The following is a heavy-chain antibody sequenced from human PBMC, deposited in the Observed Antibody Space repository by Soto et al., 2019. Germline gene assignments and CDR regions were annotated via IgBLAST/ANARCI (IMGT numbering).Heavy chain of an antibody. D-gene: IGHD2-15*01. CDR1: EFTFNNFW. CDR2: INQDGSEK. Sequence: GGSLRVSCAASEFTFNNFWMTWVRQAPGKGLECVANINQDGSEKYYVNSVKGRFTISRDNAKNSLYLQMNSLRAEDTAIYYCAKGGPYYYYGMDVWGQGTTVTAP. V-gene: IGHV3-7*03. CDR3: AKGGPYYYYGMDV. J-gene: IGHJ6*02.